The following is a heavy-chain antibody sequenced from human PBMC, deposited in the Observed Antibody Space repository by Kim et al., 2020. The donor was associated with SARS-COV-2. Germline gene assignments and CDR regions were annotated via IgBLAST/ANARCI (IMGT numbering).Heavy chain of an antibody. CDR3: ARDEGSSWYGNYYYGMDV. J-gene: IGHJ6*02. Sequence: KGRFTISRDNAKNSLYLQMNSLRDEDTAVYYCARDEGSSWYGNYYYGMDVWGQGTTVTVSS. D-gene: IGHD6-13*01. V-gene: IGHV3-48*02.